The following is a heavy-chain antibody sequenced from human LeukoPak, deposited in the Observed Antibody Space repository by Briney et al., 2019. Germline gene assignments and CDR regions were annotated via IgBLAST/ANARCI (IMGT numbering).Heavy chain of an antibody. D-gene: IGHD6-13*01. V-gene: IGHV4-34*01. J-gene: IGHJ4*02. CDR2: INHSGST. Sequence: PSETLSLTCAVYGGSFSGYYWSWIRQPPGKGLEWIGEINHSGSTNYNPSLKSRVTMSVDTSKNQFSLKLSSVTAADTAVYYCARSGYSSSWYPGAVYFDYWGQGTLVTVSS. CDR1: GGSFSGYY. CDR3: ARSGYSSSWYPGAVYFDY.